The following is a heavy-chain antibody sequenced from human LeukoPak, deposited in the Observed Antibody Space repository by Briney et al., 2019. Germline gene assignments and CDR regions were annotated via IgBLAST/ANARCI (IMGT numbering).Heavy chain of an antibody. CDR1: GFTFSSYS. Sequence: GGSLRLSCAASGFTFSSYSMNWVRQAPGKGLEWVSSISSSSSYIYYADSVKGRFTISRDNAKNSLYLQMNSLRAEDTAVYYCASEDRGWYYFDYWGQGTLVTVSS. CDR2: ISSSSSYI. J-gene: IGHJ4*02. CDR3: ASEDRGWYYFDY. D-gene: IGHD6-19*01. V-gene: IGHV3-21*01.